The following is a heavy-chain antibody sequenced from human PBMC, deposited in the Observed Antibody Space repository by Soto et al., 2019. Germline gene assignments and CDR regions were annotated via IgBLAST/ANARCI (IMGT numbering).Heavy chain of an antibody. J-gene: IGHJ5*02. Sequence: SEPLSLTCTVSGGSISSSSYYWGWIRQPPGKGLEWIGSIYYSGSTYYNPSLKSRVTISVDTSRNQFSLKLSSVTAADTAVYYCARPQDCSGGSCNRGNWFDPWGQGTLVTVSS. CDR1: GGSISSSSYY. V-gene: IGHV4-39*01. CDR3: ARPQDCSGGSCNRGNWFDP. D-gene: IGHD2-15*01. CDR2: IYYSGST.